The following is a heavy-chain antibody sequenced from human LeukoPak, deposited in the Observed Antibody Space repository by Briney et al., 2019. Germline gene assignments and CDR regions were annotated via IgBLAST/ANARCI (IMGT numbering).Heavy chain of an antibody. Sequence: GGSLRLSCAASGFTFDDYAMHWVRQAPGKGLEWVSGISWNSGSIGYADSVKGRFTISRDNAKNSLYLQMNSLRAEDTALYYCAKGPPYDILTGSPFDYWGQGTLVTVSS. J-gene: IGHJ4*02. CDR3: AKGPPYDILTGSPFDY. D-gene: IGHD3-9*01. V-gene: IGHV3-9*01. CDR1: GFTFDDYA. CDR2: ISWNSGSI.